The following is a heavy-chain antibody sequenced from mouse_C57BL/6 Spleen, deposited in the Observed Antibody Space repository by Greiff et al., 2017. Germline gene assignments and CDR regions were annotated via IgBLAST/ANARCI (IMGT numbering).Heavy chain of an antibody. J-gene: IGHJ2*01. CDR1: GYTFTSYW. Sequence: VKLQESGAELVKPGASVKLSCKASGYTFTSYWMHWVKQRPGRGLEWIGRIDPNSGGTKYTEKFKSKATLTVDKPSSTAYMQLSSLTSEDSAVYYCARSITTVGYFDYWGQGTTLTVSS. CDR2: IDPNSGGT. V-gene: IGHV1-72*01. CDR3: ARSITTVGYFDY. D-gene: IGHD1-1*01.